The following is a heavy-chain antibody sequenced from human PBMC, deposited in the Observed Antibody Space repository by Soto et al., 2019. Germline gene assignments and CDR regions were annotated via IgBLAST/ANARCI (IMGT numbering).Heavy chain of an antibody. Sequence: EVQLVESGGGLVKPGQSLRLSCTASGFNFSAYGMSWVRQAPGKGLEWVSSITFSSLYIYYAESVRGRFVISRDDSKNSLCLQMDSLKTEDTAFYYCARSGDVAVGWFDPGGQGTQVTVSS. J-gene: IGHJ5*02. V-gene: IGHV3-21*02. CDR1: GFNFSAYG. CDR2: ITFSSLYI. CDR3: ARSGDVAVGWFDP. D-gene: IGHD3-10*01.